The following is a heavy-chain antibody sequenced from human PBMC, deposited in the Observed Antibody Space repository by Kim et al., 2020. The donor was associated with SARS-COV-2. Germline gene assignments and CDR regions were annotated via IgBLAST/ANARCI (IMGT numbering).Heavy chain of an antibody. J-gene: IGHJ4*02. CDR2: INHSGST. CDR1: GGSFSGYY. Sequence: YAVYGGSFSGYYWSWIRQPPGKGLEWIGEINHSGSTNYNPSLKSRVTISVDTSKNQFSLKLSSVTAADTAVYYCARGRGSAAGRTYKFDYWGQGALVTVSS. V-gene: IGHV4-34*01. CDR3: ARGRGSAAGRTYKFDY. D-gene: IGHD6-13*01.